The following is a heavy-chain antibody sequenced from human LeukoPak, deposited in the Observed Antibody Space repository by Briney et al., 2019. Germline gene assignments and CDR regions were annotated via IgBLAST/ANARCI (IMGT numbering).Heavy chain of an antibody. CDR2: INQDGTKR. D-gene: IGHD3-16*02. V-gene: IGHV3-7*03. CDR3: ARDGDYDYIWGSYRLED. Sequence: GGSLRLSCAASGFTFSGYWMNWVRQAPGKGLEWVANINQDGTKRNYLDSVRGRFTISRDNAENSVYLQMNRLRAEDTAVYYCARDGDYDYIWGSYRLEDWGQGILVTVSS. CDR1: GFTFSGYW. J-gene: IGHJ4*02.